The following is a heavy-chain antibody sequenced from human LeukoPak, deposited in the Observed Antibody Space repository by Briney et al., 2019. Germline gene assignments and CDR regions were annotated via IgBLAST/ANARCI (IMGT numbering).Heavy chain of an antibody. Sequence: GASVKVSCKASGYTFTEYYLNWMRQAPGQGLEWMGWISPYSGATHYAQIFQGRVTMTRDTSISTAYMEVSSLRSDDLAAYFCARSLTTATWDYWGQGTLVTVSS. J-gene: IGHJ4*02. CDR1: GYTFTEYY. CDR3: ARSLTTATWDY. CDR2: ISPYSGAT. V-gene: IGHV1-2*02. D-gene: IGHD4-17*01.